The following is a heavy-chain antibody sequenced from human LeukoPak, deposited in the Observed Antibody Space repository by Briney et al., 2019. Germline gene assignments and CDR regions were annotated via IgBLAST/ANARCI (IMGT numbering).Heavy chain of an antibody. J-gene: IGHJ4*02. CDR2: IKQDGSAK. D-gene: IGHD3-22*01. Sequence: GGSLRLSCAASGFTFSSYWMTWLRQAPGKGLEWVANIKQDGSAKYYVDSLRGRFSISRDNVKNSLFLQMNSLSAEDTAVFYCARCTYDNSGYYSVPSHLDYWGQGTLVTVSS. CDR1: GFTFSSYW. V-gene: IGHV3-7*01. CDR3: ARCTYDNSGYYSVPSHLDY.